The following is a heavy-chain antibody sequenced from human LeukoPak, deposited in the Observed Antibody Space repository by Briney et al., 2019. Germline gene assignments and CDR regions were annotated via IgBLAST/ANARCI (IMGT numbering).Heavy chain of an antibody. D-gene: IGHD5-18*01. V-gene: IGHV4-61*02. CDR1: GGSISSGSYY. CDR2: IYTSGRS. J-gene: IGHJ4*02. Sequence: SSQTLSLTCTVSGGSISSGSYYWSWIRQPAGKGLEWIGRIYTSGRSNYSPSLKSRVTISIDTSRNQFSLKLSSVTAADTAIYYCARVGRGYSHGDWGQGTLVTVSS. CDR3: ARVGRGYSHGD.